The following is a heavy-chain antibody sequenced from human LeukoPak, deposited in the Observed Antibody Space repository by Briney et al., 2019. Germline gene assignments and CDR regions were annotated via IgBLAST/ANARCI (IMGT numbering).Heavy chain of an antibody. CDR3: ARPFSDLVSSDY. CDR2: INQEGSEK. Sequence: GGSLRLSCAASGFTFSRYWMSWVRQAPGKGLEWVANINQEGSEKYYVDSVKGRFTISRDNAKNSLYLQMNSLRVVDTAVYYCARPFSDLVSSDYWGQGILVTVSS. V-gene: IGHV3-7*01. D-gene: IGHD5/OR15-5a*01. CDR1: GFTFSRYW. J-gene: IGHJ4*02.